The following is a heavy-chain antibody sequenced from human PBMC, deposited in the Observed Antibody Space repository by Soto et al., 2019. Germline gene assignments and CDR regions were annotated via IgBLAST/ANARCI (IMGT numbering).Heavy chain of an antibody. V-gene: IGHV3-30-3*01. J-gene: IGHJ6*02. CDR3: ARDARPYYYYGMDV. CDR2: ISYDGSNK. CDR1: GFTFSSYA. Sequence: QVQLVESGGGVVQPGRSLRLSCAASGFTFSSYAMHWVRQAPGKGLEWVAVISYDGSNKYYADSVKGQFTISRDNSKNTLYLQMNSLRAEDTAVYYWARDARPYYYYGMDVWGQGTTVTVSS.